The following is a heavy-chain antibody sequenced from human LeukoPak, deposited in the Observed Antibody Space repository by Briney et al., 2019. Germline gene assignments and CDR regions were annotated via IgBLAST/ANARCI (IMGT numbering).Heavy chain of an antibody. CDR2: ISGSGGST. Sequence: PGGSLRLSCAASGFTFSSYAMSWVRQAPGKGLEWVSAISGSGGSTYYADSVKGRFTISRDNSKNTLYLQMNSLRAEDTAVYYCAKDGRGYCSSTSCYHFDYWGQGTLVTVSS. CDR3: AKDGRGYCSSTSCYHFDY. J-gene: IGHJ4*02. D-gene: IGHD2-2*01. V-gene: IGHV3-23*01. CDR1: GFTFSSYA.